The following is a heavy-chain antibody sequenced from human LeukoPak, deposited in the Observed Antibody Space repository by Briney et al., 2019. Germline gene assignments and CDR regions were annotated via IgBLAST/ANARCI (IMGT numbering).Heavy chain of an antibody. CDR3: TTRSGFWSGSDY. CDR1: GFTFSSYA. Sequence: GGSLRLSCAASGFTFSSYAMSWVRQAPGKGLEWVSAISGSGGSTYYADSVKGRFTISRDNSKNTLYMQMNSLKTEDTAVYYCTTRSGFWSGSDYWGQGTLVTVSS. D-gene: IGHD3-3*01. CDR2: ISGSGGST. V-gene: IGHV3-23*01. J-gene: IGHJ4*02.